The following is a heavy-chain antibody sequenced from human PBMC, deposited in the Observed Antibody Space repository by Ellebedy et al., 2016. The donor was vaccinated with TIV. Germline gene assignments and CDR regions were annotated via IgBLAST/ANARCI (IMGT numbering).Heavy chain of an antibody. CDR1: GYTFTSYY. V-gene: IGHV1-46*01. J-gene: IGHJ4*02. CDR2: INPSGAHT. D-gene: IGHD6-19*01. Sequence: AASVTVSCKASGYTFTSYYMHWVRQAPGQGLEWMGVINPSGAHTTYTPKFQGRVTMTRDTSTSTVYMDLSSLRSDDTAVYYCARGLPQQWLGPQFDYWGQGTLVTVSS. CDR3: ARGLPQQWLGPQFDY.